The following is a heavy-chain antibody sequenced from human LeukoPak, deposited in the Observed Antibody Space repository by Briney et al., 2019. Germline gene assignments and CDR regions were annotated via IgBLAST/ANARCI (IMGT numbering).Heavy chain of an antibody. CDR1: GGSISSSSYY. V-gene: IGHV4-39*07. CDR2: IYHSGYT. Sequence: SEPLSLTCPVSGGSISSSSYYWGWIRQPPGKGLEWIGYIYHSGYTYYNTSLKSRVTISVDRSKNQFSLKLSSVTVADTAVYYCARDRDSSTWYSYFDYWGQGSLVTVSS. CDR3: ARDRDSSTWYSYFDY. D-gene: IGHD6-13*01. J-gene: IGHJ4*02.